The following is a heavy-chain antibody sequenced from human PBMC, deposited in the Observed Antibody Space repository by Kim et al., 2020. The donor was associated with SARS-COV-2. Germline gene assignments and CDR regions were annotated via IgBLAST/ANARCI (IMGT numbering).Heavy chain of an antibody. J-gene: IGHJ6*02. CDR2: IIPIFGTA. Sequence: SVKVSCKASGGTFSSYAISWVRQAPGQGLEWMGGIIPIFGTANYAQKFQGRVTITADESTSTAYMELSSLRSEDTALYYCARGRPDYDILTGYPYYYYYYGMDVWGQGTTVTVSS. V-gene: IGHV1-69*13. CDR3: ARGRPDYDILTGYPYYYYYYGMDV. CDR1: GGTFSSYA. D-gene: IGHD3-9*01.